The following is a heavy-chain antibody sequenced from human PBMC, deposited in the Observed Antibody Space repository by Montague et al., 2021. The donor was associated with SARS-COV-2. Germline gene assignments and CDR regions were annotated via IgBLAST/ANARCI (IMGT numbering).Heavy chain of an antibody. CDR3: AKNAGSYYDHSFDY. Sequence: SLRLSCAASGFTSEFTFSSYAMSWVRQAPGEGLAWISEISHTGGSTYYAASVEGRFTISRDNSNNMLYLQMSSLSADDTAIYYCAKNAGSYYDHSFDYWGRGTLVTVSS. J-gene: IGHJ4*02. D-gene: IGHD3-10*01. CDR2: ISHTGGST. V-gene: IGHV3-23*01. CDR1: GFTSEFTFSSYA.